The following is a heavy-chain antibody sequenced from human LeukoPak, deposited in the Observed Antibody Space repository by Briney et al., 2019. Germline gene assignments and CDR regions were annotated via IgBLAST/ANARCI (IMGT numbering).Heavy chain of an antibody. D-gene: IGHD4-11*01. CDR3: ARGNDYSNNFDY. V-gene: IGHV4-34*01. Sequence: SETLSLTCAVYGGSFSGYYWSWIRQPPGKGLEWIGEINHSGSTNYNPSLKSRVTISVDTSKNQFSLKLSSVTAADTAVYYCARGNDYSNNFDYWGQGTLVTVSS. J-gene: IGHJ4*02. CDR1: GGSFSGYY. CDR2: INHSGST.